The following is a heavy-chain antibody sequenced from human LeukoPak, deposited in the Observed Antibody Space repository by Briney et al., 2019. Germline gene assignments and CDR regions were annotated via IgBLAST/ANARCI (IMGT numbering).Heavy chain of an antibody. Sequence: GGSLRLSCAASGFTFSNAWMSWVRQAPGKGLEWVANIKQDGSEKYYVDSVKGRFTISRDNAKNSLYLQMNSLRAEDTAVYYCARDWYWGQGTLVTVSS. CDR1: GFTFSNAW. CDR2: IKQDGSEK. CDR3: ARDWY. V-gene: IGHV3-7*01. J-gene: IGHJ4*02.